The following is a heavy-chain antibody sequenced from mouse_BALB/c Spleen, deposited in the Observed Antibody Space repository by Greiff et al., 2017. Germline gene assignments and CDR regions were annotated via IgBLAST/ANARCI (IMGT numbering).Heavy chain of an antibody. D-gene: IGHD2-4*01. CDR1: GYTFSSYW. J-gene: IGHJ3*01. Sequence: LVESGAELMKPGASVKISCKATGYTFSSYWIEWVKQRPGHGLEWIGEILPGSGSTNYNEKFKGKATFTADTSSNTAYMQLSSLTSEDSAVYYCAFYDYDEGGFAYWGQGTLVTVSA. CDR2: ILPGSGST. CDR3: AFYDYDEGGFAY. V-gene: IGHV1-9*01.